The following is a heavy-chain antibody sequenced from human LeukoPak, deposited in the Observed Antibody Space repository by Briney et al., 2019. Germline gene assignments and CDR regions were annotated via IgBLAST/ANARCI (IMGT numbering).Heavy chain of an antibody. CDR2: ISYDGSNK. CDR1: GFTFSSYG. J-gene: IGHJ4*02. D-gene: IGHD6-13*01. Sequence: GRSLRLSCAASGFTFSSYGMHWVRQAPGKGLEWVAVISYDGSNKYYADSVKGRFNISRDNSKNTLYLQMNSLRAEDTAVYYCAKRMWQQLFTFDYWGQGTLVTVSS. V-gene: IGHV3-30*18. CDR3: AKRMWQQLFTFDY.